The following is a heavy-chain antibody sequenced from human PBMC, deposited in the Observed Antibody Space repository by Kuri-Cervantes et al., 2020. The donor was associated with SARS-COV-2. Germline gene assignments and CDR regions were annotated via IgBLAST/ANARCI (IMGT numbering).Heavy chain of an antibody. CDR2: ISYDGSNK. CDR3: AKFVVPPKKTGSYYMDV. Sequence: GGSLRLSCAASGFTFSSYAMHWVRQAPGKGLEWVAVISYDGSNKYYADSVKGRFTISRDNSKNTLYLQMNSLRAEDTAVYYCAKFVVPPKKTGSYYMDVWGKGTTVTVSS. J-gene: IGHJ6*03. CDR1: GFTFSSYA. D-gene: IGHD1-14*01. V-gene: IGHV3-30-3*02.